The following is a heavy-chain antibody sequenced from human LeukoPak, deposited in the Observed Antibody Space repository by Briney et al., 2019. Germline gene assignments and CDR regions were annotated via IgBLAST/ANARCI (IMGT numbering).Heavy chain of an antibody. CDR3: AKNWVVCSGYPSKFSYYFDY. J-gene: IGHJ4*02. D-gene: IGHD3-3*01. CDR1: GFTFSNAW. CDR2: ISGSGGST. V-gene: IGHV3-23*01. Sequence: GGSLRLSCAASGFTFSNAWMSWVRQAPGKGLEWVSAISGSGGSTYYADSVKGRFTISRDNSKNTLYLQMNSLRAEDTAVYYCAKNWVVCSGYPSKFSYYFDYWGQGTLVTVSS.